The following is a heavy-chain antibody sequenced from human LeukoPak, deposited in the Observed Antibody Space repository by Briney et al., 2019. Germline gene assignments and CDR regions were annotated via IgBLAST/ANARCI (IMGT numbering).Heavy chain of an antibody. CDR2: IYTSGST. CDR1: GGSISSGSYY. V-gene: IGHV4-61*02. D-gene: IGHD6-19*01. CDR3: ARDQGSGWYGGCMDV. J-gene: IGHJ6*03. Sequence: SETLSLTCTVSGGSISSGSYYWSWIRQSAGKGLEWIGRIYTSGSTNYNPSLKSRVTISVDTSKNQFSLKLSSVTAADTAVYYCARDQGSGWYGGCMDVWGKGTTVTVSS.